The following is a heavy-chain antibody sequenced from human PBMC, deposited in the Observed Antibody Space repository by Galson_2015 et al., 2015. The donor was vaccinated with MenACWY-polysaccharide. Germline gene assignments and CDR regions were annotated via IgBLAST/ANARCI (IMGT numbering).Heavy chain of an antibody. CDR1: GYSFTSYW. V-gene: IGHV5-51*01. Sequence: QSGAEVKKPGESLKISCQGSGYSFTSYWIGWVRQMPGKGLEWMGIIYPSDSDTRYSPSFQGQVTFSADKSINTAYLQWSSLRASDSAMYYCARRAKYCSGGSCHLDYWGQGTLVTVSS. D-gene: IGHD2-15*01. CDR2: IYPSDSDT. J-gene: IGHJ4*02. CDR3: ARRAKYCSGGSCHLDY.